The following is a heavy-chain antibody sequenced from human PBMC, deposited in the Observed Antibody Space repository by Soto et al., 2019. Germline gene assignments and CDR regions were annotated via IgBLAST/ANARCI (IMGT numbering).Heavy chain of an antibody. V-gene: IGHV3-23*01. D-gene: IGHD2-2*01. J-gene: IGHJ4*02. Sequence: GALRLSCAASGFTFSSYAMSWVRQAPGKGLEWVSAISGSGGSTYYADSVKGRFTISRDNSKNTLYLQMNSLRAEDTAVYYCAKIIVVVPGRYYFDYWGQGTLVTVSS. CDR2: ISGSGGST. CDR1: GFTFSSYA. CDR3: AKIIVVVPGRYYFDY.